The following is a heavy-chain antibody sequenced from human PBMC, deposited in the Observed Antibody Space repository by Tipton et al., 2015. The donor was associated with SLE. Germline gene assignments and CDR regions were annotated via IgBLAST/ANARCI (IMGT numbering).Heavy chain of an antibody. D-gene: IGHD6-6*01. CDR2: ISYSGIT. J-gene: IGHJ4*02. V-gene: IGHV4-59*01. Sequence: TLSLTCDVYGGFLRDYFWSWIRQPPGKGLEWIGYISYSGITNYNPALKSRVTMSVDTSKNQFSLRVSSVTAADTAVYYCGRAFSRSPYFDYWGQGTMVTVSS. CDR1: GGFLRDYF. CDR3: GRAFSRSPYFDY.